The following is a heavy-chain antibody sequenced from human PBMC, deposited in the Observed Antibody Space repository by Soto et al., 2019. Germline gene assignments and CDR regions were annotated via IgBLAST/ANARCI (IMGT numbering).Heavy chain of an antibody. V-gene: IGHV4-31*03. CDR3: ARSVDP. J-gene: IGHJ5*02. Sequence: QVQLQESGPGLVKPSQTLSLTCTVSGGSISSGGYYWSWIRQHPGKGLEWIGYIFYSGTTYYNPSPKSRVTISVATSKTQSSLKLSSVTAAHPAVYYCARSVDPWGQGHLVTVSS. CDR2: IFYSGTT. CDR1: GGSISSGGYY.